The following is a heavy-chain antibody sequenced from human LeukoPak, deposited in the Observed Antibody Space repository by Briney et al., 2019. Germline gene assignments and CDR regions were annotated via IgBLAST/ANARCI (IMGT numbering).Heavy chain of an antibody. V-gene: IGHV1-18*01. CDR2: ISAYNGNT. J-gene: IGHJ4*02. CDR3: ARDRSSSSY. Sequence: ASVKVSCKASGYTFSNDGISWVRQAPGQGLEWMGWISAYNGNTNYAQKFQGRVTMTTDTSTSTAYMELRSLRSDATAVYYCARDRSSSSYWGQGTLVTVSS. CDR1: GYTFSNDG. D-gene: IGHD6-6*01.